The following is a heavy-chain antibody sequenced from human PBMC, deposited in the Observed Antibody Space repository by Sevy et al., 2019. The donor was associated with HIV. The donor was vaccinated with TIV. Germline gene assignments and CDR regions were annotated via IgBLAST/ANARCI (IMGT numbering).Heavy chain of an antibody. CDR1: GFTFSVYT. CDR3: AREAYYYDSREENWFDP. CDR2: ISRTTTT. J-gene: IGHJ5*02. Sequence: GGSLSLSCKVSGFTFSVYTMHWVRQAPGKGLEWVSSISRTTTTYYADSVRGRFTISRDNAKNSLYLEMNSLRDDDTAVYYCAREAYYYDSREENWFDPWGQGTLVTVSS. D-gene: IGHD3-22*01. V-gene: IGHV3-48*02.